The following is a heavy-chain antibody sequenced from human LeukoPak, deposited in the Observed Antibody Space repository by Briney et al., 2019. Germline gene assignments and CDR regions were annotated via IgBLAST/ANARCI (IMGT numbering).Heavy chain of an antibody. Sequence: SGGSLRLSCAASGFSFSDHYMAWIRQAPGKGLEWVSYVSGSGNTIYHADSVKGRFTISRDTAKNSVHLQMNSLGVDDTAVYYCARGPDYYYDSSGSFDYWGQGTLVTVSS. CDR3: ARGPDYYYDSSGSFDY. D-gene: IGHD3-22*01. CDR2: VSGSGNTI. CDR1: GFSFSDHY. J-gene: IGHJ4*02. V-gene: IGHV3-11*01.